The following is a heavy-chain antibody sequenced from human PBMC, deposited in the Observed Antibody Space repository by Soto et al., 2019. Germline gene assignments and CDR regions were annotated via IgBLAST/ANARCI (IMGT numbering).Heavy chain of an antibody. Sequence: ASVKVSCKASGYTFTSYYMHWVRQAPGQGLEWMGIINPSGGSTSYAQKFQGRVTMTGDTSTSTVYMELSSLRSEDTAVYYCARDLGGDSSGYYISRGAFDIWGQGTMVTVSS. J-gene: IGHJ3*02. D-gene: IGHD3-22*01. CDR3: ARDLGGDSSGYYISRGAFDI. CDR1: GYTFTSYY. CDR2: INPSGGST. V-gene: IGHV1-46*01.